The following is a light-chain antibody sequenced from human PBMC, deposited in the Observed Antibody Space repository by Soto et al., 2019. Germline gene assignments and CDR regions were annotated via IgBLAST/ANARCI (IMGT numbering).Light chain of an antibody. J-gene: IGKJ5*01. CDR2: GAS. CDR3: QQYNNWPPIT. V-gene: IGKV3-15*01. Sequence: EIVLTQSPATLSVSPWERATLSWRASQSVSSNLAWYQQKPGQAPRLLSYGASTRATGIPARFSGSGSGTEFTLTISSLQSEDFAVYYCQQYNNWPPITFGQGTRLEIK. CDR1: QSVSSN.